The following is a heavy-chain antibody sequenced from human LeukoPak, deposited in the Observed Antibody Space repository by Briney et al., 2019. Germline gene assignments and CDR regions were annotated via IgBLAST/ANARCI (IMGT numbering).Heavy chain of an antibody. CDR2: IIGSGGST. J-gene: IGHJ4*02. CDR1: GFIFTNYA. CDR3: ANDFYYDSSGSIDY. Sequence: GGSLRLSCAASGFIFTNYAMSWVRQAPGKGLERVSAIIGSGGSTYYADSVKGRFTISRDNSKNTLYLQMNSLRAEDTAVYYCANDFYYDSSGSIDYWGQGTLVTVSS. V-gene: IGHV3-23*01. D-gene: IGHD3-22*01.